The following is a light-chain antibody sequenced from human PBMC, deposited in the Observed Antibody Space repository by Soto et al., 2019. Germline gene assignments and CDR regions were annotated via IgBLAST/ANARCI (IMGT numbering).Light chain of an antibody. CDR3: QHRSNWLA. V-gene: IGKV3-11*01. J-gene: IGKJ4*01. Sequence: EIVLTQSPATLSLSPGERAPPSCRASQSVSSYLAWYQQKPGQAPRLLIYDASNRATGIPARFSGSGSGTDFTLTITSLEPEDFAVYYCQHRSNWLAFGGGTKVDIK. CDR1: QSVSSY. CDR2: DAS.